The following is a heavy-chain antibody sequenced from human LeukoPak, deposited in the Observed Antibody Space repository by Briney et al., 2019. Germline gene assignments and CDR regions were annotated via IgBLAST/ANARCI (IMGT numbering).Heavy chain of an antibody. V-gene: IGHV4-59*01. Sequence: SETLSLTCTVSGGSISSYYWSWIRQPPGKGLEWIGYIYDSGSTNYNPSLKSRVTISVDTSKNQFSLKLSSVTAADTAVYYCARVDYGDYAPFDYWGQGTLVTVSS. CDR2: IYDSGST. J-gene: IGHJ4*02. CDR3: ARVDYGDYAPFDY. D-gene: IGHD4-17*01. CDR1: GGSISSYY.